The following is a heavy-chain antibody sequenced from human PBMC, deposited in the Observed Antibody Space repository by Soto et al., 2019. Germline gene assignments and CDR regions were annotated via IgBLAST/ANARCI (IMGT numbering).Heavy chain of an antibody. V-gene: IGHV4-4*07. CDR2: IHSSGST. Sequence: ETLSLTCTVSGGSMSSYYWSWIRQSAGKGLEWIGRIHSSGSTNYNPSLKSRVTMSVDTSKNQFSLKLRSVTAADTAVYFCARVKTVDYYGMGVWGQGTTVTVSS. CDR1: GGSMSSYY. CDR3: ARVKTVDYYGMGV. J-gene: IGHJ6*02.